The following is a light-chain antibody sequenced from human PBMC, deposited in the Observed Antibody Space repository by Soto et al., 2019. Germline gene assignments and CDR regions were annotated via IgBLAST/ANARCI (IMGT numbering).Light chain of an antibody. V-gene: IGLV2-14*01. J-gene: IGLJ1*01. CDR2: EVS. Sequence: QSALTQPASVSGSPGQSITISCTGTSSDIGRYNHVSWYQHHPGKAPRLIIYEVSSRPSGVSNRFSRSKSANTASLTISGLQAEDESDYYCYSCTGNSAPYVLG. CDR1: SSDIGRYNH. CDR3: YSCTGNSAPYV.